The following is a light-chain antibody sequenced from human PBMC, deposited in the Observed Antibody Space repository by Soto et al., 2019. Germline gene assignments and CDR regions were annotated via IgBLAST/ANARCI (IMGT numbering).Light chain of an antibody. J-gene: IGKJ5*01. CDR3: QQYETLPT. CDR2: DVS. Sequence: DIQRIQTPSYLSASVESVVPSARQASQNINNYLNWYQQKPGRDPKLLIYDVSNLEAGVPSRFRGSGSGTDFTFTISRLQPEDIATYYCQQYETLPTFGQGTRLEIK. V-gene: IGKV1-33*01. CDR1: QNINNY.